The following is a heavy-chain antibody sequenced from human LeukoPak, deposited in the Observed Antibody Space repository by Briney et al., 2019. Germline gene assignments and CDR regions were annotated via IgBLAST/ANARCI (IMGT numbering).Heavy chain of an antibody. CDR3: ASVRKGYCSSTSCYAKGYYYYYMDV. J-gene: IGHJ6*03. CDR1: GASFSGYY. CDR2: INHSGST. Sequence: SETLSLTRAVYGASFSGYYWSWIRQPPEKGREWQGEINHSGSTNYKPSLKSGSPISVDTSKNQFSLKLSSVIAADTAVYYCASVRKGYCSSTSCYAKGYYYYYMDVWGKGTTVTISS. V-gene: IGHV4-34*01. D-gene: IGHD2-2*01.